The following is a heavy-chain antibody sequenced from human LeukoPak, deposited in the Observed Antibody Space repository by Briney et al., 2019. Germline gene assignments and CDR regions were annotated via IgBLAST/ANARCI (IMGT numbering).Heavy chain of an antibody. CDR2: IYTSGST. V-gene: IGHV4-4*07. J-gene: IGHJ6*03. CDR3: ARGDAAAGDQYYYYMDV. Sequence: SETLSLTCTVSGGSISSYYWSWIRQPAGKGLEWIGRIYTSGSTNYNPSLKSRVTMSVDTSKNQLSLKLSSVTAADTAVYYCARGDAAAGDQYYYYMDVWGKGTTVTVSS. D-gene: IGHD6-13*01. CDR1: GGSISSYY.